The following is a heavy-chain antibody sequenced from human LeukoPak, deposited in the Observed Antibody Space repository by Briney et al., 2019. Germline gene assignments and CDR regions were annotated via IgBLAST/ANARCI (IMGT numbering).Heavy chain of an antibody. CDR3: GRTTGDYIAF. V-gene: IGHV1-69*13. CDR2: IIPIFGTA. J-gene: IGHJ4*02. CDR1: GGTFSSYA. D-gene: IGHD1-14*01. Sequence: SVKVSCKASGGTFSSYAINWGRQAPGQGLEWMGGIIPIFGTANYAQKFQGRVTITADESTSTAYMELSSLRSEDTAVYYCGRTTGDYIAFCSQGTLVTVSS.